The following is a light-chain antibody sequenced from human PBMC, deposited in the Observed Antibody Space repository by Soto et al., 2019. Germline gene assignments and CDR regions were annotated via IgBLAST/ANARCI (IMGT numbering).Light chain of an antibody. CDR1: QSIGSN. J-gene: IGKJ1*01. V-gene: IGKV3D-15*01. CDR3: QQYNHCPPWT. CDR2: EAS. Sequence: EVVMTQSPATLPVSLGGRVALSCRASQSIGSNLAWYQQKPGQPPRLLIYEASKRDTGVPTRFSGSGSGTEFTLTITSLQSEDFAVYYGQQYNHCPPWTFGQGTKVEIK.